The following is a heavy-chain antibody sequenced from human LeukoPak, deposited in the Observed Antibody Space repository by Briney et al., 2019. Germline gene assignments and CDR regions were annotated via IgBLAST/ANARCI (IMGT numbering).Heavy chain of an antibody. J-gene: IGHJ2*01. Sequence: PSETLSLTCTVTGGSISSSSYYWGWIRQPPGKGLEWIGSIYYSGSTYYNPSLKSRVTISADKSKNQFSLNLRSVTAADTAVYYCARGPVIAAAYWYFDLWGRGTLVTVSS. CDR3: ARGPVIAAAYWYFDL. CDR2: IYYSGST. V-gene: IGHV4-39*07. D-gene: IGHD6-13*01. CDR1: GGSISSSSYY.